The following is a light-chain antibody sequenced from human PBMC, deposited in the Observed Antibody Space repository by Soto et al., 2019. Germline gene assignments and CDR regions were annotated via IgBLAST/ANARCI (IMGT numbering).Light chain of an antibody. Sequence: EIVLTQSPGTLSLSPGERATLSCRASQSVSSTYLAWYQQKPGQAPRLLIYGASNRATGIPDRFSGSGSGTAFTLTISRLEPEDFAVYYCQQYGSSPLLTFGGGTKVEIK. CDR2: GAS. CDR1: QSVSSTY. V-gene: IGKV3-20*01. CDR3: QQYGSSPLLT. J-gene: IGKJ4*01.